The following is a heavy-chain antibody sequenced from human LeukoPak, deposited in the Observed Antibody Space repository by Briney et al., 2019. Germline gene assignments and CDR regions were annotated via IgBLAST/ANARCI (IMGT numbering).Heavy chain of an antibody. V-gene: IGHV3-48*03. Sequence: PGGSLRISCAASGFIFSDYSMNWVRQAPGKGLEWVSYISSSGSTIYYADSVKGRFTISRDNAKNSLYLQMNSLRAEDTAVYYCAELGITMIGGVWGKGTTVTISS. J-gene: IGHJ6*04. CDR1: GFIFSDYS. D-gene: IGHD3-10*02. CDR3: AELGITMIGGV. CDR2: ISSSGSTI.